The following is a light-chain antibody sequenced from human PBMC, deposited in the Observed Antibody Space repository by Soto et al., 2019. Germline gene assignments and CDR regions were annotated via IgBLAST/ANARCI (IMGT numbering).Light chain of an antibody. J-gene: IGKJ3*01. V-gene: IGKV3-20*01. CDR2: DAS. CDR3: QQYADSPIT. CDR1: QSVSSSY. Sequence: EIVLTQSPGTLSLSPGERATLSCRASQSVSSSYLAWYQQKLGQAPRLLIYDASSRATGIPDRFSGSGSGTDFTLTISRLEAEDFAVYYCQQYADSPITFGPGTKVDVK.